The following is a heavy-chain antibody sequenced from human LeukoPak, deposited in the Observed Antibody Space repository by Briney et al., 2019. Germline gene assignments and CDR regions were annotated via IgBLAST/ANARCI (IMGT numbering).Heavy chain of an antibody. V-gene: IGHV3-21*01. J-gene: IGHJ4*02. D-gene: IGHD2-8*01. Sequence: GSLRLSCAASGFTFSSYSMNWVRQAPGKGLEWVSSISSSSSYIYYADSVKGRFTISRDNAKNSLYLQMNSLRAEDTAGYYCASLMAVEGIDYWGQGTLVTVSS. CDR2: ISSSSSYI. CDR1: GFTFSSYS. CDR3: ASLMAVEGIDY.